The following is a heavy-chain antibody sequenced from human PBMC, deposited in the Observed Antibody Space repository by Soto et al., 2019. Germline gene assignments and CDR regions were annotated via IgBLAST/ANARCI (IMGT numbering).Heavy chain of an antibody. D-gene: IGHD4-17*01. CDR3: ARVPTVTTGDYYYGMDV. CDR2: IYYSGST. Sequence: QVQLQESGPGLVKPSQTLSLTCTVSGGSISSGDYYWSWIRQPPGKGLEWIGYIYYSGSTYYNPSLKSRVTISVDTSKNQFSLKLSSVTAADTAVYYCARVPTVTTGDYYYGMDVWGQGTTVTVSS. V-gene: IGHV4-30-4*01. CDR1: GGSISSGDYY. J-gene: IGHJ6*02.